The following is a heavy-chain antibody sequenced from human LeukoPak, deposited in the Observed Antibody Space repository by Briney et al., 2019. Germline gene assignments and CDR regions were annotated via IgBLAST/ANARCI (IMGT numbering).Heavy chain of an antibody. CDR3: ARGGWRLDS. CDR2: IYYSGNT. Sequence: SETLSLTCTVSGGSISDYYWSWIRQPPGKRLEWIAYIYYSGNTKVNPSLKSRVTVSVDTSKNQFSLKLTSVTAADTAVYYCARGGWRLDSWGQGTLVTVSS. CDR1: GGSISDYY. J-gene: IGHJ4*02. V-gene: IGHV4-59*01.